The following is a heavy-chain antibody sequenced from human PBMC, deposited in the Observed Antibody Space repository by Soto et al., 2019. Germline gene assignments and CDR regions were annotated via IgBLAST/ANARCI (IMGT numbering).Heavy chain of an antibody. Sequence: ASVKVSCKASGYTFTGYYMHWVRQAPGQGLEWMGWINPNSGGTNYAQKFQGWVTMTRDTSISTDYMELSRLRSDDTAVYYCARGIRYFDRYAFGIWAKGQWSPSPQ. CDR2: INPNSGGT. J-gene: IGHJ3*02. V-gene: IGHV1-2*04. CDR3: ARGIRYFDRYAFGI. D-gene: IGHD3-9*01. CDR1: GYTFTGYY.